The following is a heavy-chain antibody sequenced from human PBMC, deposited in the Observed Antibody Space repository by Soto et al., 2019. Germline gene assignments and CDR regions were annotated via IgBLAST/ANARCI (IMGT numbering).Heavy chain of an antibody. CDR2: IIPIFGTA. Sequence: ASVKVSCKASGGTFSSYAISWVRQAPGQGLEWMGGIIPIFGTANYAQKFQGRVTITADESTSTAYMELSSLRSEDTAVYYCARGAETHLGYCSGGSCYNWFDPWGQGTLV. V-gene: IGHV1-69*13. CDR3: ARGAETHLGYCSGGSCYNWFDP. CDR1: GGTFSSYA. D-gene: IGHD2-15*01. J-gene: IGHJ5*02.